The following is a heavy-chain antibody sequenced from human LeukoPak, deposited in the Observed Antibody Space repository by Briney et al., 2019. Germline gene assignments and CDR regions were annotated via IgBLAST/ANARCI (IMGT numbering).Heavy chain of an antibody. CDR1: GFTFSSYS. D-gene: IGHD1-1*01. V-gene: IGHV3-30-3*02. J-gene: IGHJ3*02. CDR2: ISYDGSNK. CDR3: AKSLFTSATGTGRAFHI. Sequence: GRSLRLSCAASGFTFSSYSMHWVRQAPGKGLEWVAVISYDGSNKYYADSLRGRFTISRDNSKSTLYLQMNGLRAEDTAIFYCAKSLFTSATGTGRAFHIWGQGTRVTVSS.